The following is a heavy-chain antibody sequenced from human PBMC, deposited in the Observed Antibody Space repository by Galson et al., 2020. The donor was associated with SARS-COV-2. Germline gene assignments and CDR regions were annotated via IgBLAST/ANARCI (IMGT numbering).Heavy chain of an antibody. CDR1: GFTVSSNY. CDR3: ARLRLFHRYGSGGSCYSLPVGAFDI. Sequence: GGSLRLSCAASGFTVSSNYMSWVRQAPGKGLEWVSVIYSGGSTYYADSVKGRFTISRDNSKNTLYLQMNSLRAEDTAVYYCARLRLFHRYGSGGSCYSLPVGAFDIWGQGTMVTVSS. D-gene: IGHD2-15*01. V-gene: IGHV3-66*01. CDR2: IYSGGST. J-gene: IGHJ3*02.